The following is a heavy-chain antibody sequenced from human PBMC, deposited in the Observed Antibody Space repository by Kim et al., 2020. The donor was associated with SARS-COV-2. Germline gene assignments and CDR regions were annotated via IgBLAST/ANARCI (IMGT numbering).Heavy chain of an antibody. D-gene: IGHD3-10*01. CDR2: DGGTT. J-gene: IGHJ4*02. V-gene: IGHV3-15*01. Sequence: DGGTTDYVANVKGSFNISRDDPKDTLTVQMNSLKADDTAVYYCCTGPLDYWGQGTLVTVS. CDR3: CTGPLDY.